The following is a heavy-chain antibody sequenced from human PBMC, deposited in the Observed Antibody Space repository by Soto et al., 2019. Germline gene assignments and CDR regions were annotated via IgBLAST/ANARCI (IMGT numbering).Heavy chain of an antibody. Sequence: GGSLRLSCAASGFTFSSYGMHWVRQAPGKGLEWVAVISYDGSNKYYADSVKGRFTISRDNSKNTLYLQMNSLRAEDTAVYYCAKDGGFAFAHWGQGTLVTVSS. CDR1: GFTFSSYG. J-gene: IGHJ5*02. V-gene: IGHV3-30*18. CDR2: ISYDGSNK. D-gene: IGHD3-16*01. CDR3: AKDGGFAFAH.